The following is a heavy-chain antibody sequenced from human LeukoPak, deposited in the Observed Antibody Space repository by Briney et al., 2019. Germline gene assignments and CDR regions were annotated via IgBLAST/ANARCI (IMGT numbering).Heavy chain of an antibody. J-gene: IGHJ4*02. CDR1: GGSFSGYY. CDR3: ARDPYYCDSSGYYRRGDYFDY. Sequence: SETLSLTCAVYGGSFSGYYWSWIRQPPGKGLEWIGEINLSGSTNYNPSLKSRLTISIDTSKNQFSLKLSSVTAADTAVYYCARDPYYCDSSGYYRRGDYFDYWGQGTLVTVSS. CDR2: INLSGST. V-gene: IGHV4-34*01. D-gene: IGHD3-22*01.